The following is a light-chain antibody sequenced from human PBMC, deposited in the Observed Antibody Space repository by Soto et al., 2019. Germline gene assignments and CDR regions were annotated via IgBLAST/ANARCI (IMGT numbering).Light chain of an antibody. J-gene: IGLJ2*01. CDR1: SSDVGGFNY. Sequence: QSALTQPASVSGSPGQSITISCTRSSSDVGGFNYVSWYQQHPGKAPKLIIYDVTIRPSGVSNRFSGSKSGNTASLTISGLQAEDEADYYCSSYTSSSTRLFGGGTKVTVL. CDR2: DVT. V-gene: IGLV2-14*01. CDR3: SSYTSSSTRL.